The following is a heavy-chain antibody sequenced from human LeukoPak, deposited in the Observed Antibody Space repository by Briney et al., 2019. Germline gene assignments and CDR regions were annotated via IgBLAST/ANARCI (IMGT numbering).Heavy chain of an antibody. CDR1: GFTFSNYA. CDR2: ITISGKTA. CDR3: VESGWYYFEG. V-gene: IGHV3-23*01. Sequence: PGGSLRLSCLASGFTFSNYAMSWVRQAPGKGLEWVSGITISGKTAYYADSVKGRFTISRDNSKNTLYLQMSSLRVEDTAVYYCVESGWYYFEGWGQGTLVTVSS. D-gene: IGHD6-19*01. J-gene: IGHJ4*02.